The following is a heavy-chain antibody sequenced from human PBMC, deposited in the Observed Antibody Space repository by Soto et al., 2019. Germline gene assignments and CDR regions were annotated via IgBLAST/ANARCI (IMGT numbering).Heavy chain of an antibody. V-gene: IGHV3-23*01. CDR1: GFTFGNFV. CDR2: ITESGGDA. Sequence: GGSLRLSCAASGFTFGNFVMRWVRQTPGKGLEWVSTITESGGDAYYTDSVKGRFTISRDNSKNTLYLQMTSLRAEDTALYYCTRASSDRNHMEVWGPGTTVTVSS. CDR3: TRASSDRNHMEV. J-gene: IGHJ6*02.